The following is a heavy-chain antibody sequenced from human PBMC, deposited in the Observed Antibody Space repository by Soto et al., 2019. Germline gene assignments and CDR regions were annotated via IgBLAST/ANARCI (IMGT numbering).Heavy chain of an antibody. J-gene: IGHJ6*02. D-gene: IGHD6-13*01. CDR1: GGSISSGDYY. CDR3: ARVTIAAAGMHYYYGMDV. CDR2: IYYSGRT. Sequence: QVQLQESGPGLVKPSQTLSLTCTVSGGSISSGDYYWSWIRQPPGKGLECIGYIYYSGRTNYNPSLESRVTISVDTSKNQFSLKLSSVSAADTAVYYCARVTIAAAGMHYYYGMDVWGQGTTVTVSS. V-gene: IGHV4-61*08.